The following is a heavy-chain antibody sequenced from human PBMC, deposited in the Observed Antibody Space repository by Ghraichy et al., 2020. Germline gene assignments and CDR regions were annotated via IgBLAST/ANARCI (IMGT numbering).Heavy chain of an antibody. Sequence: SETLSLTCTVSGGSISSSSYYWGWIRQPPGKGLEWIGSIYYSGSTYYNPSLKSRVTISVDTSKNQFSLKLSSVTAADTAVYYCARLGGDYNLDYWGQGTLVTVSS. CDR2: IYYSGST. CDR3: ARLGGDYNLDY. J-gene: IGHJ4*02. D-gene: IGHD4-17*01. V-gene: IGHV4-39*01. CDR1: GGSISSSSYY.